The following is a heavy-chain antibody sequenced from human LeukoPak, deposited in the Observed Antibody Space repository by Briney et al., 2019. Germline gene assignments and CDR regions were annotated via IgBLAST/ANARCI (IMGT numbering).Heavy chain of an antibody. V-gene: IGHV3-30-3*01. J-gene: IGHJ4*02. CDR3: ARANRQTAAATVGYFDY. CDR1: GFTFSVYA. D-gene: IGHD6-13*01. CDR2: ISYDGSNK. Sequence: PGGSLRLSCAASGFTFSVYASHWVRQAPGKGLEWVAVISYDGSNKYYADSEKGRFTVSRDNSRNTVYLQMSSLRAEDTAVYYCARANRQTAAATVGYFDYWGQGKLFPVSS.